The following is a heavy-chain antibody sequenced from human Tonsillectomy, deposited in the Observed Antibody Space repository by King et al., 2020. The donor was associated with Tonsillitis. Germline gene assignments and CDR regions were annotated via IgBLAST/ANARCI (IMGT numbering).Heavy chain of an antibody. J-gene: IGHJ4*02. D-gene: IGHD3-16*02. CDR2: INHSGST. V-gene: IGHV4-34*01. CDR3: ARRVENVWGSYRYIPNDY. Sequence: VQLQQWGAGLLKPSETLSLTCAVYGGSFSGYYWSWIRQPPGKGLEWIGEINHSGSTNYNPSLKSRVTISVDTSKNQFSLKLSSVTAADTAVYYCARRVENVWGSYRYIPNDYWGQGTLVTVSS. CDR1: GGSFSGYY.